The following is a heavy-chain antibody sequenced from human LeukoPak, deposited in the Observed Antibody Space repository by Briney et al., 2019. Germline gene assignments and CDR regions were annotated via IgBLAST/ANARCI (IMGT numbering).Heavy chain of an antibody. CDR1: GDSVSTNSAA. V-gene: IGHV6-1*01. CDR3: ARGGGGTWNFDY. D-gene: IGHD2-15*01. J-gene: IGHJ4*02. Sequence: PSQTLSLTCAISGDSVSTNSAAWNWIRQSPSRGLEWLGRTCYRSKWYNDYALSVKSRIIINPDTSKNQFSLRLNSVTPEDTAVYYCARGGGGTWNFDYWGQGTLVTVSS. CDR2: TCYRSKWYN.